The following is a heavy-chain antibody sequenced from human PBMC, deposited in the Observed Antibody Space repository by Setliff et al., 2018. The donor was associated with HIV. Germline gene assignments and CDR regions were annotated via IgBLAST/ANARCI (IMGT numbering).Heavy chain of an antibody. Sequence: PSETLSLTCTVSDGSINRISYYWGWIRQAPGRGLEWIGSIYNSGSTYYNPSLKSRIIISSDTSKNQISLRLTSVTAADTAVYFCARSLAGLMNYFDYWGQGMLVTVSS. CDR2: IYNSGST. CDR1: DGSINRISYY. V-gene: IGHV4-39*01. CDR3: ARSLAGLMNYFDY. D-gene: IGHD6-19*01. J-gene: IGHJ4*02.